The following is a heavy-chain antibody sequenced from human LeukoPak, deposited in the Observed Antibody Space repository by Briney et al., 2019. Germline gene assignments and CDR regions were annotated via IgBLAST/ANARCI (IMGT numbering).Heavy chain of an antibody. J-gene: IGHJ4*02. V-gene: IGHV5-51*01. CDR2: IYPGDSDT. D-gene: IGHD6-19*01. CDR3: ASLVPAGYSVAGRFDY. Sequence: GESLKISCKGSGYSFTSYWIGWVRQMAGEGVEGMVIIYPGDSDTRYSPSFHGQVTISADKSISTAYLQWSSLKASDTAMYYCASLVPAGYSVAGRFDYWGQGTLVTVSS. CDR1: GYSFTSYW.